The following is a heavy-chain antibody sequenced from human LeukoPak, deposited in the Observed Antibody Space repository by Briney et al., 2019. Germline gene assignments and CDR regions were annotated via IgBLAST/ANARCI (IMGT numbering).Heavy chain of an antibody. CDR2: IYSGGST. Sequence: PGGSLRLSCAASGFTVSSNYMSWVRQAPGKGLEWVSVIYSGGSTYYADSVKGRFTISRDNSKNTLYLRMNSLRAEDTAVYYCARDSSSSLDYWGQGTLVTVSS. V-gene: IGHV3-53*01. CDR1: GFTVSSNY. J-gene: IGHJ4*02. D-gene: IGHD6-13*01. CDR3: ARDSSSSLDY.